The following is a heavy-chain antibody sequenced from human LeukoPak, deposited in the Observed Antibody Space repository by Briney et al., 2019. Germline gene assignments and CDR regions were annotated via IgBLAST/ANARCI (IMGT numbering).Heavy chain of an antibody. CDR3: ARSLDPDGPIY. CDR1: GGSISSYY. J-gene: IGHJ4*02. D-gene: IGHD1-1*01. V-gene: IGHV4-59*01. Sequence: PSETLSLTCTVSGGSISSYYWSWIRQPPGKGLEWIGYIYYSGSTNYNPSLKSRVTISVDTSKNQFSLKLSSVTAAVTAVYYCARSLDPDGPIYWGQGTLVTVSS. CDR2: IYYSGST.